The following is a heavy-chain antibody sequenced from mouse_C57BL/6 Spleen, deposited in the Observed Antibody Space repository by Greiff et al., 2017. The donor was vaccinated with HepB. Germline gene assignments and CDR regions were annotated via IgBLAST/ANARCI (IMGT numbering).Heavy chain of an antibody. CDR3: ARDYGSSYWFAY. CDR2: IRNKANGYTT. CDR1: GFTFTDYY. Sequence: EVQLKESGGGLVQPGGSLSLSCAASGFTFTDYYMSWVRQPPGKALEWLGFIRNKANGYTTEYSASVKGRFTISRDNSQSILYLQMNALRAEDSATYYCARDYGSSYWFAYWGQGTLVTVSA. D-gene: IGHD1-1*01. J-gene: IGHJ3*01. V-gene: IGHV7-3*01.